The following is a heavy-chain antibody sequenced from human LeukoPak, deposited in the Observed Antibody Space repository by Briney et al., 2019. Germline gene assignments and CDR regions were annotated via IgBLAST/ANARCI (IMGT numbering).Heavy chain of an antibody. D-gene: IGHD6-19*01. CDR3: ARDFTEAGTRYYYYYMDV. CDR2: IYHSGST. J-gene: IGHJ6*03. CDR1: GYSISSGYY. V-gene: IGHV4-38-2*02. Sequence: SETLSLTCTVSGYSISSGYYWGWIRQPPGKGLEWIGSIYHSGSTYYNPSLKSRVTMSVDTSKNQFSLKLSSETAADTAVYYCARDFTEAGTRYYYYYMDVWGKGTTVTVSS.